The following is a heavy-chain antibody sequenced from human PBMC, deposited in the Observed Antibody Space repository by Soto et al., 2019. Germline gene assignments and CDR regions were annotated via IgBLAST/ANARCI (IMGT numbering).Heavy chain of an antibody. CDR3: ARGGSSWYSHDAFDI. V-gene: IGHV1-69*13. CDR1: GGTFSSYA. CDR2: IIPIFGTA. Sequence: SVKVSCKASGGTFSSYAVSWVRQAPGQGLEWMGGIIPIFGTANYAQKFQGRVTITADESTSTAYMELSSLRSEDTAVYYCARGGSSWYSHDAFDIWGQGTMVTVSS. D-gene: IGHD6-13*01. J-gene: IGHJ3*02.